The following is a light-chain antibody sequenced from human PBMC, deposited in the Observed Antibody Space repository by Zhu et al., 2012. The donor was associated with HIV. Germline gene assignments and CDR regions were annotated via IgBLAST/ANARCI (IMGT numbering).Light chain of an antibody. CDR2: GAS. Sequence: EIVMTQSPATLSVSPGERATLSCRASQSVSSNLAWYQQKPGQAPRLLIYGASTRATGIPARFSGSGSGTEFTLTISSLQSEDFAVYYCQQYNNWPPGTFGGGTKGGDQT. V-gene: IGKV3-15*01. CDR1: QSVSSN. CDR3: QQYNNWPPGT. J-gene: IGKJ4*01.